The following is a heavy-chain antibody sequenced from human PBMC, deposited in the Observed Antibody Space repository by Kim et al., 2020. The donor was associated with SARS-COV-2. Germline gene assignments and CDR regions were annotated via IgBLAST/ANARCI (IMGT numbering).Heavy chain of an antibody. CDR1: GGSINSYS. V-gene: IGHV4-59*01. D-gene: IGHD2-2*01. CDR2: IYYSGST. Sequence: SETLSLTCTVSGGSINSYSWSWIRQPPGKGLEWIGYIYYSGSTNYNPSLKSRVTISVDTSRNQFSLELSSVTAADTAVYYCARDRIGYCSSTSCSLHFDYWGQGTLVTVSS. CDR3: ARDRIGYCSSTSCSLHFDY. J-gene: IGHJ4*02.